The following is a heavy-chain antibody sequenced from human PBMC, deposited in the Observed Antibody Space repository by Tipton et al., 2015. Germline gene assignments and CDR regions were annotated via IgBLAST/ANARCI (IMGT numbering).Heavy chain of an antibody. CDR2: ISTMGSYI. J-gene: IGHJ3*02. CDR1: GFSFNSFS. CDR3: ARDPPLATVTTGDDASDI. V-gene: IGHV3-21*01. Sequence: SLRLSCAASGFSFNSFSMNWVRQAPGKGLEWVSSISTMGSYIHYADSVKGRFTISRDNAKNSLYLQMNSLRVDDTAVYYCARDPPLATVTTGDDASDIWGQGTMVTVSS. D-gene: IGHD4-17*01.